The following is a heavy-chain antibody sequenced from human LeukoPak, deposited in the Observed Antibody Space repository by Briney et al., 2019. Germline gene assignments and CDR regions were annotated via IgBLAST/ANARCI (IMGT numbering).Heavy chain of an antibody. D-gene: IGHD1-26*01. J-gene: IGHJ4*02. CDR1: GGTFSSYA. Sequence: SVKVSCKASGGTFSSYAISWLRQAPGQGLEWMGGIIPIFGTANYAQKFQGRVTITTDESTSTAYMELSSLRSEDTAVYYCASRERSEWELRELYYFDYWGQGTLVTVSS. CDR2: IIPIFGTA. V-gene: IGHV1-69*05. CDR3: ASRERSEWELRELYYFDY.